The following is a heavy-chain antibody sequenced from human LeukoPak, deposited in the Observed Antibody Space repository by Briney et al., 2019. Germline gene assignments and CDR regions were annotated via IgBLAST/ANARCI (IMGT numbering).Heavy chain of an antibody. CDR1: GYTFTSYG. Sequence: ASVKVSCKASGYTFTSYGISWVRQAPGQGLEWMGWISGYNGNTHYAQKLQGRVTMTTDTSTTTAYMELRSLRSEDTAVYYCARDWDYYDSSGYHVGDYWGQGTLVTVSS. V-gene: IGHV1-18*01. D-gene: IGHD3-22*01. CDR3: ARDWDYYDSSGYHVGDY. CDR2: ISGYNGNT. J-gene: IGHJ4*02.